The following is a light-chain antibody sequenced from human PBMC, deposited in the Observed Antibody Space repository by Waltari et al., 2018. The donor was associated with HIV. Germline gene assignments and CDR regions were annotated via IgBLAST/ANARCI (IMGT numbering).Light chain of an antibody. CDR2: RNN. V-gene: IGLV1-44*01. J-gene: IGLJ3*02. CDR3: AAWDDSLNGAV. Sequence: QSVLTQPPSASGTPGQRVTISCSGSSSNIGSNIVNWYQQLPGTAPKLLIYRNNQRPPGVPDRFSGSKSGTSASLAISGLQSEDDADYYCAAWDDSLNGAVFGGGTKLTVL. CDR1: SSNIGSNI.